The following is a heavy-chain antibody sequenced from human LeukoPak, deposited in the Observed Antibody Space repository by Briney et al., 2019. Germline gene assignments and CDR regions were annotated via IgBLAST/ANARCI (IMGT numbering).Heavy chain of an antibody. D-gene: IGHD1-20*01. V-gene: IGHV4-38-2*02. CDR1: GYSISRGYY. Sequence: VKPSETLSLTCTVSGYSISRGYYWGWIRQPPGKGLEWIGSIYQSGRTNYNPSLKSRVTISVDTSKNQFSLKLSSVTAADTAMFYCARDTSPGITGTYWGQGTLVTVSS. J-gene: IGHJ4*02. CDR2: IYQSGRT. CDR3: ARDTSPGITGTY.